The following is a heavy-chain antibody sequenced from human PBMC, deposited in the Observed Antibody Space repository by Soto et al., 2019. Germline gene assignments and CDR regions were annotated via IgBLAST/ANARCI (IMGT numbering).Heavy chain of an antibody. D-gene: IGHD4-17*01. CDR1: GFNFDDYG. Sequence: GGSLRLSCAASGFNFDDYGMSWVRQAPGKGLEWVSGINWNGGSTGYADSVKGRFTISRDNAKNSLYLQMNSLRAEDTALYHCARGGYGDYVFDSWGQGTLVPISS. J-gene: IGHJ4*02. CDR3: ARGGYGDYVFDS. V-gene: IGHV3-20*01. CDR2: INWNGGST.